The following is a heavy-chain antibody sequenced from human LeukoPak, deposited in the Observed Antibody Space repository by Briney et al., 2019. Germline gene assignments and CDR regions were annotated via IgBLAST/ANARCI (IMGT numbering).Heavy chain of an antibody. CDR3: ARETDSTLFDY. Sequence: GGSLRLSCAASGFTVSSNYMSWVRQAPGKGLEWVSYISSSGSTIYYADSVKGRFTMYRDNAKNSLYLQMNSLRAEDTAVYYCARETDSTLFDYWGQGTLVTVSS. CDR1: GFTVSSNY. V-gene: IGHV3-11*04. J-gene: IGHJ4*02. CDR2: ISSSGSTI. D-gene: IGHD2-2*01.